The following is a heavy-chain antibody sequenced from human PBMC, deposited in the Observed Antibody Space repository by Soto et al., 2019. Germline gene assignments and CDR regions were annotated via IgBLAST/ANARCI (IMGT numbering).Heavy chain of an antibody. Sequence: SDTLSLTCAVYGGSFSGYYWSWIRQPPGKGLEWIGEINHSGSTNYNPSLKSRVTISVDTSKNQFSLKLSSVTAADTAVYYCARGSVGTMVREQNFDYWGQGTLVTVSS. V-gene: IGHV4-34*01. CDR3: ARGSVGTMVREQNFDY. J-gene: IGHJ4*02. CDR1: GGSFSGYY. D-gene: IGHD3-10*01. CDR2: INHSGST.